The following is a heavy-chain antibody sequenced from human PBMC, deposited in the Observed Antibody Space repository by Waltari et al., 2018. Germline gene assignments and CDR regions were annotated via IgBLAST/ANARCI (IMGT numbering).Heavy chain of an antibody. J-gene: IGHJ3*02. Sequence: EVQLVESGGGLVQPGGSLRLSCAASGFTFSSYWMTWVRQAPGKGLEWVANIKQDGSAKSYVDFVKGRFVISRDNAENSLSLQMNSLKAEDTAVYYCARPFRSGWYDGSFDIWGQGTMVTVSS. CDR2: IKQDGSAK. V-gene: IGHV3-7*04. D-gene: IGHD6-19*01. CDR1: GFTFSSYW. CDR3: ARPFRSGWYDGSFDI.